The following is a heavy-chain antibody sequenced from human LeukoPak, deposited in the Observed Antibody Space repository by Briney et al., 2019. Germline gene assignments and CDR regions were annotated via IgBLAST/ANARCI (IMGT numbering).Heavy chain of an antibody. D-gene: IGHD3-10*01. CDR2: ISWNSGSI. V-gene: IGHV3-9*01. CDR3: AKGANYGSPNRYYFDY. CDR1: GFTFDDYA. J-gene: IGHJ4*02. Sequence: GRSLRLSCAASGFTFDDYAMHWVRHAPGKGLEWVSCISWNSGSIGYADSVRGRFTISRDNAKNSLYLQINSLRAEDTALYYCAKGANYGSPNRYYFDYWGQGTLVTVSS.